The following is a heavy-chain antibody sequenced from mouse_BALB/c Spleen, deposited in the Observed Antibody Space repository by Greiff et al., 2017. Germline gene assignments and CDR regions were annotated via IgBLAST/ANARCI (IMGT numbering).Heavy chain of an antibody. Sequence: EVKLMESGGGLVQPGGSRKLSCAASGFTFSSFGMHWVRQAPEKGLEWVAYISSGSSTIYYADTVKGRFTISRDNPKNTLFLQMTSLRSEDTAMYYCARSPLRKDYYAMDYWGQGTSVTVSS. CDR2: ISSGSSTI. D-gene: IGHD1-1*01. V-gene: IGHV5-17*02. CDR1: GFTFSSFG. J-gene: IGHJ4*01. CDR3: ARSPLRKDYYAMDY.